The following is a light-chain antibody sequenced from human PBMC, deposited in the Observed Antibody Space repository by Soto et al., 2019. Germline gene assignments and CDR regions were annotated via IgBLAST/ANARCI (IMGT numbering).Light chain of an antibody. CDR2: GAS. V-gene: IGKV3-20*01. J-gene: IGKJ2*01. Sequence: EIVLTQSPGTLSLSPGERVTLSCRASQSVTSSYLAWYQQKPGQAPRLLIYGASRRATDIPDRFSGSGSGTDFTLTISRLEPEDFAVYSCQLYHSSSYTFGQGTKVDIK. CDR1: QSVTSSY. CDR3: QLYHSSSYT.